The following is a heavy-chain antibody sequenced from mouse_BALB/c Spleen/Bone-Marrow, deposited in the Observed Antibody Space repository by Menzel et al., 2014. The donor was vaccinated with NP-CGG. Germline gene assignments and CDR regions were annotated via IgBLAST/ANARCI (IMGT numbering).Heavy chain of an antibody. D-gene: IGHD1-1*01. CDR2: ISSGSSTI. V-gene: IGHV5-17*02. CDR1: EFTFSSFA. Sequence: EVKLQESGGGLVQPGGSRKLSCAASEFTFSSFAMHWVRQAPEKGLEWVAYISSGSSTIYYADTVMGRFTISRDNPQNTLCLQMTRLRSEDAAMYYCARSGSSSGYFDYWGQGTTLTVSS. J-gene: IGHJ2*01. CDR3: ARSGSSSGYFDY.